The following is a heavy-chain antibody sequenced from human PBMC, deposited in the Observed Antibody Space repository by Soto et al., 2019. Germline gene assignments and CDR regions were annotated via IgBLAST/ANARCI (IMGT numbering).Heavy chain of an antibody. D-gene: IGHD1-1*01. J-gene: IGHJ3*02. Sequence: ASVEVSCKASGYTFTSYGISWVRQAPGQGLEWMGWISAYNGNTNYAQKLQGRVTMTTDTSTSTAYMELRSLRSDDTAVYYCAQLLTPRPHAFDIWGQGTMVTVSS. CDR1: GYTFTSYG. CDR3: AQLLTPRPHAFDI. CDR2: ISAYNGNT. V-gene: IGHV1-18*01.